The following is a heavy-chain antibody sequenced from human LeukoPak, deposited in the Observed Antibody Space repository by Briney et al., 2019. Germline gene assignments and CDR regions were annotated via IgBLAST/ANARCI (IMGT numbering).Heavy chain of an antibody. D-gene: IGHD3-9*01. J-gene: IGHJ4*02. V-gene: IGHV1-8*01. Sequence: GASVKVSCKASGYTFTSYDINWVRQAIGQGLEWMGWMNPNSGNTGYAQKFQGRVTMTRNTSISTAYMELSSLRSEDTAVYYCARAADYDILTGYGWGQGTLVTVSS. CDR2: MNPNSGNT. CDR1: GYTFTSYD. CDR3: ARAADYDILTGYG.